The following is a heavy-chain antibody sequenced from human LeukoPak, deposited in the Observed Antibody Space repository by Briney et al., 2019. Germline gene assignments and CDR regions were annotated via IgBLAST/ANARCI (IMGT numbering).Heavy chain of an antibody. Sequence: GGSLRLSCAASGFTFSSYEMNWVRQAPGKGLEWVSYISSSGSTIYYADSVKGRFTISRDNSKNTLYLQMNSLRAEDTAVYYCARGVRIAVAGYIDYWGQGTLVTVSS. CDR2: ISSSGSTI. V-gene: IGHV3-48*03. CDR1: GFTFSSYE. J-gene: IGHJ4*02. D-gene: IGHD6-19*01. CDR3: ARGVRIAVAGYIDY.